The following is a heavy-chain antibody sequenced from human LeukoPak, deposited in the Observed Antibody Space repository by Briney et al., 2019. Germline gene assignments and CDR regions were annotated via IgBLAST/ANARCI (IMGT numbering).Heavy chain of an antibody. CDR2: ISYDGSNK. CDR1: GFTFRKYG. CDR3: AKEGIWQYYYGSGSHSQLDY. V-gene: IGHV3-30*18. Sequence: GGSLRLSCVASGFTFRKYGMHWVRQAPGKGLEWVAVISYDGSNKYYADSAKGRFTIFRDNSKNTLYLQMNSLRAEDTAVYYCAKEGIWQYYYGSGSHSQLDYWGQGTLVTVSS. D-gene: IGHD3-10*01. J-gene: IGHJ4*02.